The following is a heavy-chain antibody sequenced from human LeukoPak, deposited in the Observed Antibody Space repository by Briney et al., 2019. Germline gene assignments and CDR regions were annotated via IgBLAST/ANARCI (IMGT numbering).Heavy chain of an antibody. CDR2: ISYDGSNK. Sequence: PGGSLRLSCAASGFTFSSYAMHWVRQAPGKGLEWVAVISYDGSNKYYADSVKGRFTISRDNSKNTLYLQMNSLRAEDTAVYYCASPPTDYGDYVAPGTDWYFQHWGQGTLVTVSS. CDR3: ASPPTDYGDYVAPGTDWYFQH. CDR1: GFTFSSYA. J-gene: IGHJ1*01. D-gene: IGHD4-17*01. V-gene: IGHV3-30*14.